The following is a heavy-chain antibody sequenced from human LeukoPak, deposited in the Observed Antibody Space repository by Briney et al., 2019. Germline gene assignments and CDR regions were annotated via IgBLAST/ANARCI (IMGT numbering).Heavy chain of an antibody. CDR3: ASFYCSGGSCYQYYYYYYMDV. D-gene: IGHD2-15*01. CDR2: IYYSGST. V-gene: IGHV4-34*01. J-gene: IGHJ6*03. Sequence: PSETLSLTCAVYGGSFSGYYWGWIRQPPGKGLGWIGIIYYSGSTYSNPSLRSRVTISVDTSKNQFSLKLSSVTAADTAVYYCASFYCSGGSCYQYYYYYYMDVWGKGTTVTISS. CDR1: GGSFSGYY.